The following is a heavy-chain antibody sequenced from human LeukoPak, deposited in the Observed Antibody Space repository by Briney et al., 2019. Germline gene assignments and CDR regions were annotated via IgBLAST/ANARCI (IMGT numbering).Heavy chain of an antibody. Sequence: GGSLRLSCAASGFTFSSYSMNWVRQAPGKGLEWVSSISSSSSYIYYADSVKGRFTISRDNAKNSLYLQMNSLRAEDTAVYYCARDYYDSSGYYFYYGMDGWGQGTTVTVSS. J-gene: IGHJ6*02. CDR3: ARDYYDSSGYYFYYGMDG. CDR1: GFTFSSYS. V-gene: IGHV3-21*01. CDR2: ISSSSSYI. D-gene: IGHD3-22*01.